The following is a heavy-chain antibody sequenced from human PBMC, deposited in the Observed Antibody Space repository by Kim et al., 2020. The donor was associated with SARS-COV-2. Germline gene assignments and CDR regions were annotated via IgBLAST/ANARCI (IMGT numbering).Heavy chain of an antibody. V-gene: IGHV3-23*01. CDR2: ISGSGGST. Sequence: GGSLRLSCAASGFTFNYHAMNWVRQAPGKGLEWVSVISGSGGSTYYADSVKGRFTISRDNSKNTVYLQMNSLRAEDAAVYYCATGYYDSGNYYTLDFWG. D-gene: IGHD3-10*01. J-gene: IGHJ4*01. CDR3: ATGYYDSGNYYTLDF. CDR1: GFTFNYHA.